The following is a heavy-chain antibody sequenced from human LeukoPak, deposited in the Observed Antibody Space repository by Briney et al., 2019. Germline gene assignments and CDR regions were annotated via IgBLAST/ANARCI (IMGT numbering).Heavy chain of an antibody. J-gene: IGHJ4*02. CDR1: GFTFSSYS. CDR2: ISSTSSYI. Sequence: GGSLRLSCAASGFTFSSYSMNWVRQAPGKGLEWVSSISSTSSYIYYADSVKGRFTISRGNAKNSLYLQMNSLRAEDTAVYYCARTISPGYTTVTPSDYWGQGTLVTVSS. D-gene: IGHD4-17*01. V-gene: IGHV3-21*01. CDR3: ARTISPGYTTVTPSDY.